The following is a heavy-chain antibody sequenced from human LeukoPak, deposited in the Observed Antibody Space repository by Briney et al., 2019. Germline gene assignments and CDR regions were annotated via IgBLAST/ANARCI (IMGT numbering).Heavy chain of an antibody. J-gene: IGHJ4*02. CDR3: ARDRGDYIRTGTQFDY. CDR1: GGSISSYY. Sequence: PSETLSLTCTVSGGSISSYYWSWIRQPAGKGLEWIGRIYTSGSTNYNPSLKSRVTMSVDTSKNQFSLKLSSVTAADTAVYYCARDRGDYIRTGTQFDYWGQGALVTVSS. D-gene: IGHD1-14*01. V-gene: IGHV4-4*07. CDR2: IYTSGST.